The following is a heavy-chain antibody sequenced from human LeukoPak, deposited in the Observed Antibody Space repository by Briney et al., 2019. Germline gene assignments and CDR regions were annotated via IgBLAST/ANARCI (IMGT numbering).Heavy chain of an antibody. V-gene: IGHV3-30*02. CDR3: AKDGGGYDTGPYYYYYMDV. CDR2: IRYDEKNR. Sequence: GGSLRLSCVASKFSFKDYGMHWVRLTPDKGLGWVAFIRYDEKNRFYSESVKGRFTISRDNSMQTLYLQMNSLTREDTAVYYCAKDGGGYDTGPYYYYYMDVWGKGTTVTVSS. J-gene: IGHJ6*03. CDR1: KFSFKDYG. D-gene: IGHD2-8*02.